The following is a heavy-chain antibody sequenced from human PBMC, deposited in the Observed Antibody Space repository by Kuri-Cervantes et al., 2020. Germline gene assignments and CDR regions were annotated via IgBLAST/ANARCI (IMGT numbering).Heavy chain of an antibody. CDR1: GGSISSGGYS. D-gene: IGHD7-27*01. J-gene: IGHJ4*02. Sequence: SETLSLTCAVSGGSISSGGYSWSWIRQPPGKGLEWIGYIYHSGSTYYNPSLKSRVTISVDRSKNQFSLKLSSVTAAGTAVYYCAREPNWGSGYWGQGTLVTVSS. V-gene: IGHV4-30-2*01. CDR2: IYHSGST. CDR3: AREPNWGSGY.